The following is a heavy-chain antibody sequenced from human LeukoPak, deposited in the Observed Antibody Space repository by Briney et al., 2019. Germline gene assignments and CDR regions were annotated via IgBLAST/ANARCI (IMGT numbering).Heavy chain of an antibody. D-gene: IGHD3-16*01. CDR2: ISGDSRYI. CDR3: ARVFGYYGMDV. CDR1: GFTFSSYS. V-gene: IGHV3-21*01. J-gene: IGHJ6*02. Sequence: SGGSLRLSCAASGFTFSSYSMNWVRQAPGKGLEWVSAISGDSRYIYYADSVRGRFTISRDNAKNSLYLQMNSLRAEDTAVYYCARVFGYYGMDVWGQGTTVTVSS.